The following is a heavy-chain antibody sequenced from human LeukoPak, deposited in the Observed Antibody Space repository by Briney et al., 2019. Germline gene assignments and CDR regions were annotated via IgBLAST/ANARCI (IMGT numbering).Heavy chain of an antibody. CDR3: ARDQITAVTAYLDY. D-gene: IGHD2-21*02. V-gene: IGHV3-7*01. CDR1: GFTFSSYS. Sequence: GGSLRLSCAASGFTFSSYSMNWVRQAPGMGLEWVANIKQDGSEKYYVDSVKGRFTISRDNTKDSLYLQMNSLRAEDTAVYYCARDQITAVTAYLDYWGQGTLVTVSS. CDR2: IKQDGSEK. J-gene: IGHJ4*02.